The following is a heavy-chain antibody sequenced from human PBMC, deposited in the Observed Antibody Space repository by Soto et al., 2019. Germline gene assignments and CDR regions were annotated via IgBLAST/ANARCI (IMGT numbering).Heavy chain of an antibody. Sequence: QLQLQESGPGLVKPSETLSLTCTVSGGSISSSSYYWGWIRQPPGKGLEWIGSIYYRGSTYYNPSLKSRVTISVDTSKNQFSLKLSSVTAADTAVYYCARRGGDWFDPWGQGTLVTVSS. J-gene: IGHJ5*02. CDR1: GGSISSSSYY. CDR3: ARRGGDWFDP. D-gene: IGHD6-25*01. CDR2: IYYRGST. V-gene: IGHV4-39*01.